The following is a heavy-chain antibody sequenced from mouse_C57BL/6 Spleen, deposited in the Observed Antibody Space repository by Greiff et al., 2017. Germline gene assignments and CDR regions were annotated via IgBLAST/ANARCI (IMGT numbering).Heavy chain of an antibody. CDR1: GFTFSSYG. CDR3: ARPNDGYYGDFDY. V-gene: IGHV5-6*01. D-gene: IGHD2-3*01. Sequence: EVHLVESGGDLVKPGGSLKLSCAASGFTFSSYGMSWVRQTPDKRLEWVATISSGGSYTYYPDSVKGRFTISRDNAKNTLYLQMSSLKSEDTAMYYCARPNDGYYGDFDYWGQGTTLTVSS. J-gene: IGHJ2*01. CDR2: ISSGGSYT.